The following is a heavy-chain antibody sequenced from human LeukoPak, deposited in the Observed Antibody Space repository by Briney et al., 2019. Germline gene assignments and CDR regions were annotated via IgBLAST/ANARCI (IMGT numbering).Heavy chain of an antibody. D-gene: IGHD6-19*01. CDR3: ARGFGYSSGWYFDY. CDR1: GYTLTGYY. J-gene: IGHJ4*02. CDR2: INPNSGGT. V-gene: IGHV1-2*02. Sequence: ASVKVSCKASGYTLTGYYMHWVRQAPGQGLEWMGWINPNSGGTNYAQKFQGRVTMTRDTSIYTAYMELSRLRSDDTAVYHCARGFGYSSGWYFDYWGQGTLVTVSS.